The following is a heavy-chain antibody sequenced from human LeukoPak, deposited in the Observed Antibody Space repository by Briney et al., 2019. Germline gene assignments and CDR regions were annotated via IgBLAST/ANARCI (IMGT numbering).Heavy chain of an antibody. J-gene: IGHJ4*02. CDR1: GFTFSDYN. CDR3: ASGLRFRRIAANVGY. Sequence: GGSLRLSCAASGFTFSDYNMSWIRQAPGPGVEWVSYISSSGTTIYDAASVKARFTISRDNAKNSLYLQMNSLRAEDPAVYYWASGLRFRRIAANVGYWGQGTQVTVSS. V-gene: IGHV3-11*01. D-gene: IGHD6-13*01. CDR2: ISSSGTTI.